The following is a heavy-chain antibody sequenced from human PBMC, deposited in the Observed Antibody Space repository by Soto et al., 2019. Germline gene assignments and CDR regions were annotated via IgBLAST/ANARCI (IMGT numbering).Heavy chain of an antibody. CDR3: ARRGSGHTFDY. Sequence: SETLSLTCTVSGASVSRTGFHWGWIRQPPGQGLEWIGSIYEGETTFYNSSLKSRVTISADTSKNQFSLRLTSVTAADTAVYYCARRGSGHTFDYWGQGTLVTVSS. CDR2: IYEGETT. V-gene: IGHV4-39*01. CDR1: GASVSRTGFH. J-gene: IGHJ4*02. D-gene: IGHD3-10*01.